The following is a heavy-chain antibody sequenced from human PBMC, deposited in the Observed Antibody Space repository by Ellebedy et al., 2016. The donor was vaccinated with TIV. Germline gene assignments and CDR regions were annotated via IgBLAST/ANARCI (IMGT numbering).Heavy chain of an antibody. Sequence: MPSETLSLTCTVSGGSISSYYWSWIRQPPGKGLEWIGYIYYSGSTNYNPSLKSRVTISVDTSKSQFSLKLSSVTAADTAVYYCARDTRNYYDSSGQGIDYWGQGTLVTVSS. V-gene: IGHV4-59*12. CDR1: GGSISSYY. CDR3: ARDTRNYYDSSGQGIDY. D-gene: IGHD3-22*01. J-gene: IGHJ4*02. CDR2: IYYSGST.